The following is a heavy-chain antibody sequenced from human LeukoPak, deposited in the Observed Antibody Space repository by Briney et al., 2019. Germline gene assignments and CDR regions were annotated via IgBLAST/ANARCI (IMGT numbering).Heavy chain of an antibody. D-gene: IGHD3-16*02. J-gene: IGHJ4*02. CDR1: GGSISSSSYY. CDR2: IYYSGST. CDR3: ARRVIFGYQFFNY. Sequence: PSETLSLTCTVSGGSISSSSYYWGWIRRPPGKGLEWIGSIYYSGSTYYNPSLKSRVTISVDTSKNQFSLKLSSVTAADTAVYYCARRVIFGYQFFNYWGQGTLVTVSS. V-gene: IGHV4-39*01.